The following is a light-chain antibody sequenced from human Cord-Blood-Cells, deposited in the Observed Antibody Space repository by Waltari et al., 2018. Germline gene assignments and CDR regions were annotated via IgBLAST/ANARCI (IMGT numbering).Light chain of an antibody. Sequence: DIVMTQSPDSLAVSLGERATINCKSSQSVLYSSNNKNYLAWYHQKPGQPPKLLIYWASTRESGVPDRVSGGGSGTDFTLTISSLQAEDVAVYYCQQYYSTPPTFGQGTKVEIK. J-gene: IGKJ1*01. V-gene: IGKV4-1*01. CDR1: QSVLYSSNNKNY. CDR3: QQYYSTPPT. CDR2: WAS.